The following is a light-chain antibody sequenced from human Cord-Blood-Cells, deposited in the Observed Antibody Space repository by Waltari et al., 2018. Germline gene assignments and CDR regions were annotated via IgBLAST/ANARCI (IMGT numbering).Light chain of an antibody. Sequence: QSALTQPASVSGSPGQSITISCTGTSSDVGSYNLVPWYHKHPGKAPKLMIYEGSKRPAVVSNLFSGSKAGNTASLTISGLQAEDEADYYCCSYAGSSTVVFGGGTKLTVL. J-gene: IGLJ2*01. CDR2: EGS. CDR3: CSYAGSSTVV. CDR1: SSDVGSYNL. V-gene: IGLV2-23*01.